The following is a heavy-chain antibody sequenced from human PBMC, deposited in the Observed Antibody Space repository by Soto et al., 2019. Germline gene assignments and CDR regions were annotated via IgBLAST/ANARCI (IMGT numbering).Heavy chain of an antibody. CDR2: ISDVGSNK. Sequence: QVQLEESGGGVVQSGRSLRLSCAASGFTFNFFSLHWVRQAPGKGLEWVAVISDVGSNKYYADFVKGRFTISRDNSKNTLYLEINSLRTEDTAVYYCARDSNKYFSSRRSGFDIWGQGTMVTVSS. CDR1: GFTFNFFS. J-gene: IGHJ3*02. D-gene: IGHD3-3*01. V-gene: IGHV3-30-3*01. CDR3: ARDSNKYFSSRRSGFDI.